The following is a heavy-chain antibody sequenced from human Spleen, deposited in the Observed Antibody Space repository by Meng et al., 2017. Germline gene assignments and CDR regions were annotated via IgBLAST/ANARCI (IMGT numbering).Heavy chain of an antibody. CDR2: IYYSGST. D-gene: IGHD3-22*01. CDR3: ARVQGFYYDSSGFDAYYYYYYGMDV. CDR1: GGSISSGGYY. Sequence: SETLSLTCTVSGGSISSGGYYWSWIRQHPGKGLEWIGYIYYSGSTYYNPSLQSRLTISVDTSQNQFSLKLSSVTAADTAVYYCARVQGFYYDSSGFDAYYYYYYGMDVWGQGTTVTVSS. V-gene: IGHV4-31*03. J-gene: IGHJ6*02.